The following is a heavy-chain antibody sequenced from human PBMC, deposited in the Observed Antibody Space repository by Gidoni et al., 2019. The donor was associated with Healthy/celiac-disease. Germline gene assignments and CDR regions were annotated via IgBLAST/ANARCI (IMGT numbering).Heavy chain of an antibody. D-gene: IGHD3-10*01. CDR2: IWYDGSNK. CDR1: GFTSSSYG. CDR3: ARLLYGSGSRGYFDL. Sequence: QVQLVESGGGGVQPGGSLRPSCPASGFTSSSYGMHWVRQAPGKGLEWVAVIWYDGSNKYYADSVKGRFTISRDNSKNTLYLQMNSLRAEDTAVYYCARLLYGSGSRGYFDLWGRGTLVTVSS. J-gene: IGHJ2*01. V-gene: IGHV3-33*01.